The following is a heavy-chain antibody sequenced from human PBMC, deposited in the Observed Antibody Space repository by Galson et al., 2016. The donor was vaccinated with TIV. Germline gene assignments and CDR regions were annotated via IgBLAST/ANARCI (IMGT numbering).Heavy chain of an antibody. CDR3: ARDDGSTSGSNF. Sequence: SVKVSCKASGYTFTDYYVHWVRQAPGQGLEWMGWINPNSGGTIYAQKFQGRVTMTRDTSISTAFMEAKKLRYDDTALYFCARDDGSTSGSNFWGQGTLVTVSS. CDR2: INPNSGGT. J-gene: IGHJ4*02. CDR1: GYTFTDYY. V-gene: IGHV1-2*02. D-gene: IGHD3-22*01.